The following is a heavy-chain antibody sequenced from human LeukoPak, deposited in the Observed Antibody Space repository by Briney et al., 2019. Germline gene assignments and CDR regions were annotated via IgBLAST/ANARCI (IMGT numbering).Heavy chain of an antibody. CDR1: GFSLSNHW. CDR3: ARELGRGGSAFDV. Sequence: TGGSLRLSCEASGFSLSNHWMHWVRQAPGKGLVWVAHIDPDGSVANYGDSVKGRFTISRDSAKNTLYLQMDSLRAEDTAVYYCARELGRGGSAFDVWGQGTMVTVSS. J-gene: IGHJ3*01. CDR2: IDPDGSVA. V-gene: IGHV3-74*01. D-gene: IGHD3-16*01.